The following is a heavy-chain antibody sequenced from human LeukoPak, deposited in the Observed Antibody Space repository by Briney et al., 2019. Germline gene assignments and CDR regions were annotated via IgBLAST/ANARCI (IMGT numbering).Heavy chain of an antibody. CDR1: GASISRHY. J-gene: IGHJ3*02. CDR2: IYISGDT. D-gene: IGHD3-22*01. Sequence: PSETLSLTCTVSGASISRHYWSWIRQPAGKGLEWIGRIYISGDTNYNPSVKSRVTLSVAKNQFSLKLSSVTAADTAVYYCAKTVHGGDSSGYYPDAFDIWGQGTMVTVSS. V-gene: IGHV4-4*07. CDR3: AKTVHGGDSSGYYPDAFDI.